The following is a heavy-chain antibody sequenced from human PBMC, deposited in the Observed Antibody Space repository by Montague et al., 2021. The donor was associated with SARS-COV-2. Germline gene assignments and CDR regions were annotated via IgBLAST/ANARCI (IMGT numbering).Heavy chain of an antibody. CDR1: GFSLSTSGMC. V-gene: IGHV2-70*11. J-gene: IGHJ6*02. CDR3: ARRTYDILTGYDYGMDV. Sequence: PALVKPTQTLTLTCTFSGFSLSTSGMCVSWIRQPPGKALEWLARIDWDDDKYYSTSLKTRLTISKDTSKNQVVLTMTNMDPVDTATYYCARRTYDILTGYDYGMDVWGQGTTVTVPS. CDR2: IDWDDDK. D-gene: IGHD3-9*01.